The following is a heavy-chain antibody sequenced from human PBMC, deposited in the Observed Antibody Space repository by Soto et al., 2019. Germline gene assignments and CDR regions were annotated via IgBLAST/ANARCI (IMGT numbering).Heavy chain of an antibody. V-gene: IGHV4-61*01. CDR2: FYYGGSI. J-gene: IGHJ2*01. Sequence: QVQLQESCPGLVKPSETLSLTCSVSGVSVTSGSYYWTWIRQPPGKGLEWIGYFYYGGSINYNPSLKSRLTMSVDTSKNQFSLDLTSVTAADTAVYYCAREPSYFDVWGRGTLVTVSS. CDR1: GVSVTSGSYY. CDR3: AREPSYFDV.